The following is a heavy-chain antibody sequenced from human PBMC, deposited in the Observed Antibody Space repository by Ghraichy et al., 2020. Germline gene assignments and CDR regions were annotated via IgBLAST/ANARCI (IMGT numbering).Heavy chain of an antibody. Sequence: GGSLRLSCAASGFTYNKYAMNWVRQAPGKGLEFVSTITKDSDSTFYIDSVKGRFTISRDNSKNSLYLQMNSLSAEDTAVYYCTTNWAKVATGYYCGQGTVFTFSS. CDR2: ITKDSDST. CDR1: GFTYNKYA. D-gene: IGHD3-9*01. CDR3: TTNWAKVATGYY. V-gene: IGHV3-23*01. J-gene: IGHJ1*01.